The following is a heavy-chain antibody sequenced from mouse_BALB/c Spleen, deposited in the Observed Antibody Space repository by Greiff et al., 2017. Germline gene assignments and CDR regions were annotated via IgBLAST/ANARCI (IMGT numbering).Heavy chain of an antibody. J-gene: IGHJ3*01. Sequence: VMLVESGGGLVQPGGSRKLSCAASGFTFSSFGMHWVRQAPEKGLEWVAYISSGSSTIYYADTVKGRFTISRDNPKNTLFLQMTSLRSEDTAMYYCARSGITTVVAPFAYWGQGTLVTVSA. CDR2: ISSGSSTI. CDR3: ARSGITTVVAPFAY. D-gene: IGHD1-1*01. CDR1: GFTFSSFG. V-gene: IGHV5-17*02.